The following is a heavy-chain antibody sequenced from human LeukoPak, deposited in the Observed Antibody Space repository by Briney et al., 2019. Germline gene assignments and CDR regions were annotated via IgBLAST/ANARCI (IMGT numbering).Heavy chain of an antibody. Sequence: GGSLRLSCAASGFTFSSYAMHWVRQAPGKGLEWVAVISYDGSNKYYADSVKGRFTISRDNSKNTLYLQMNSLRAEDTAVYYCARVPGDFWSGYHFDYWGQGTLVTVSS. J-gene: IGHJ4*02. V-gene: IGHV3-30-3*01. D-gene: IGHD3-3*01. CDR1: GFTFSSYA. CDR3: ARVPGDFWSGYHFDY. CDR2: ISYDGSNK.